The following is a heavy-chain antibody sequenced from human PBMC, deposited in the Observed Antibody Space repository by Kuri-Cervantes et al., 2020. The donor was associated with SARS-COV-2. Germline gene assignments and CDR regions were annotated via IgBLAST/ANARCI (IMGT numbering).Heavy chain of an antibody. V-gene: IGHV3-74*01. Sequence: GGSLRLSCAASGFTFSSYSMNWVRQAPGKGLVWVSRINSDGSSTSYADSVKGRFTISRDNAKNTLYLQMNSLRAEDTAVYYCARPSYSNYVNWFDPWGQGTLVTVSS. CDR2: INSDGSST. CDR1: GFTFSSYS. CDR3: ARPSYSNYVNWFDP. J-gene: IGHJ5*02. D-gene: IGHD4-11*01.